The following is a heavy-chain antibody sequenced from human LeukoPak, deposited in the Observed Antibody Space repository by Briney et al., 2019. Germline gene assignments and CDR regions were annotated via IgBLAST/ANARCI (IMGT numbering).Heavy chain of an antibody. Sequence: SQTLSLTCAISGDSVSSNSAAWNWIRQSPSRGLEWLGRTYYRSKWYNDYAVSVKSRITINPDTSKNQFSLQLNSVTPEDTAVYYCARDWTPRNYYGSGSYYLDYWGQGILVTVSS. J-gene: IGHJ4*02. CDR3: ARDWTPRNYYGSGSYYLDY. CDR1: GDSVSSNSAA. V-gene: IGHV6-1*01. D-gene: IGHD3-10*01. CDR2: TYYRSKWYN.